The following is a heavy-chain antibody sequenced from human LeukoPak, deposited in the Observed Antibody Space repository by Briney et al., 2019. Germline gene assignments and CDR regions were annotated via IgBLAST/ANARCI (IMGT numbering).Heavy chain of an antibody. CDR3: ARDLSVGATTTFDY. D-gene: IGHD1-26*01. Sequence: GGSLRLSCAASGFTVRSNYMSWVRQAPGKGLEWGSVIYSGGSTYYADCVKGRFTISRDNSKNTLYLKMNSLRDDDTAAYYCARDLSVGATTTFDYWGQGTLVTVSS. V-gene: IGHV3-66*01. CDR2: IYSGGST. J-gene: IGHJ4*02. CDR1: GFTVRSNY.